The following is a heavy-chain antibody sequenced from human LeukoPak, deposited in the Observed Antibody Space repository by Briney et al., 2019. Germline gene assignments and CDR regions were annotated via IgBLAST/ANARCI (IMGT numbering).Heavy chain of an antibody. D-gene: IGHD3-10*01. CDR2: INPRGGST. Sequence: ASVKVSCKASGYTFTSYSMHWVRQAPGQGLEWMGIINPRGGSTSYAQRFQGRVTMTTDTSTSTVYMELSSLRSEDTAVYYCAREGGGSGSYSPFDYWGQGTLATVSS. J-gene: IGHJ4*02. CDR3: AREGGGSGSYSPFDY. CDR1: GYTFTSYS. V-gene: IGHV1-46*01.